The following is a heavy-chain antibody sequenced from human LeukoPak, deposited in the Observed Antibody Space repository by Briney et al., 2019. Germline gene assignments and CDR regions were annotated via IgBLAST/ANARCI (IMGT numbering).Heavy chain of an antibody. J-gene: IGHJ5*02. D-gene: IGHD3-10*01. Sequence: PSETLSLTCVVYGGSFSGYYWSWIRQSPGKGLEWVGSIIPRGSPNFNPSLKRRVPISLDTSKNQFSLKLSSVTAADPAVYYCARAPWFGESYRGNWFDPWGQGTLVSVSS. CDR3: ARAPWFGESYRGNWFDP. CDR1: GGSFSGYY. V-gene: IGHV4-34*12. CDR2: IIPRGSP.